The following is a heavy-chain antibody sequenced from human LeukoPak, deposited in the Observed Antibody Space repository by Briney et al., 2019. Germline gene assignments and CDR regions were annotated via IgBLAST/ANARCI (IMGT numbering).Heavy chain of an antibody. V-gene: IGHV1-46*01. Sequence: ASVKVSCKASGYTFTSNYIHWVRQAPGQGLEWMGMIHPRDGSTSYAQKFQGRVTVTRDTSTSTVHMELRGLRSEDTAVYYCARDQEGFDYWGQGTLVTVSS. CDR3: ARDQEGFDY. J-gene: IGHJ4*02. CDR2: IHPRDGST. CDR1: GYTFTSNY.